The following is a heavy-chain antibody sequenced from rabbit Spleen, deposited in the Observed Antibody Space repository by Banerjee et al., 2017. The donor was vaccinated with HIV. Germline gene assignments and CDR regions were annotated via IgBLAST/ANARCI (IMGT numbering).Heavy chain of an antibody. CDR1: GFSLNSGYD. D-gene: IGHD8-1*01. J-gene: IGHJ6*01. CDR2: IATGGSGFT. Sequence: QSLEESGGGLVKPGASLTLTCKASGFSLNSGYDMCWVRQAPGKGLEWIACIATGGSGFTYYASWAKGRFTCSKASSTTVTLQMTSLTAADTATYFCARDTGTSFSTYGMDLWGQGTLVTVS. V-gene: IGHV1S40*01. CDR3: ARDTGTSFSTYGMDL.